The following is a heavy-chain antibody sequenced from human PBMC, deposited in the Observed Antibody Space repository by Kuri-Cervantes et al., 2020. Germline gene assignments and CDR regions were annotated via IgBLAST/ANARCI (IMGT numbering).Heavy chain of an antibody. CDR2: IKSKTDGGTT. J-gene: IGHJ5*02. Sequence: GGSLRLSCAASGFTFSNAWMSWVRQAPGKGLKWVGRIKSKTDGGTTDYAAPVKGRFTISRDDSKNTLYLQMNSLKTEDTAVYYCTTDRWGLWLGEDWFDPWGQGTPVTVSS. D-gene: IGHD3-10*01. CDR1: GFTFSNAW. CDR3: TTDRWGLWLGEDWFDP. V-gene: IGHV3-15*01.